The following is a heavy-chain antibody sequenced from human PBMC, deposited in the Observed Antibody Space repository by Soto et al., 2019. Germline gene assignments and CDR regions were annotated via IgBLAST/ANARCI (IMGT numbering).Heavy chain of an antibody. V-gene: IGHV1-2*04. CDR3: ARGIAAAGLGNWFDP. Sequence: GASVKVSCKASGYTFTGYYMHWVRQAPGQGLEWMGWINPNSGGTNYAQKFQGWVTMTRDTSISTAYMELSRLRSDDTAVYYCARGIAAAGLGNWFDPWGQGTLVTVS. CDR2: INPNSGGT. D-gene: IGHD6-13*01. CDR1: GYTFTGYY. J-gene: IGHJ5*02.